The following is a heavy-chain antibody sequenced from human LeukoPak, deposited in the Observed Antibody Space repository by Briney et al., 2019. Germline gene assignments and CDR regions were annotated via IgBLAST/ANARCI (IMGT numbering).Heavy chain of an antibody. D-gene: IGHD3-22*01. CDR3: ASAPYYYDSSGPPTGH. J-gene: IGHJ4*02. CDR1: GGSLSGYY. CDR2: INHSGST. Sequence: SETLSLTCAVYGGSLSGYYWSWIRQPPGKGLEWIGEINHSGSTNYNPSLKSRVTISVDTSKNQFSLKLSSETAADTAVYYCASAPYYYDSSGPPTGHWGQGTLVTVSS. V-gene: IGHV4-34*01.